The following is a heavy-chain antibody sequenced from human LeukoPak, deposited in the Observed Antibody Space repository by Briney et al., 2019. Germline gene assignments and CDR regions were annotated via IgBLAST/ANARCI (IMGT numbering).Heavy chain of an antibody. J-gene: IGHJ4*02. CDR2: IYYSGST. CDR3: ARHAEYSSSVFDY. V-gene: IGHV4-59*08. D-gene: IGHD6-6*01. Sequence: SETLSLTCTVSGGSISSYYWSWIRQPPGKGLEWIGCIYYSGSTNYNPSLKSRVTISVDTSKNQFSLKLSSVTAADTAVYYCARHAEYSSSVFDYWGQGTLVTVSS. CDR1: GGSISSYY.